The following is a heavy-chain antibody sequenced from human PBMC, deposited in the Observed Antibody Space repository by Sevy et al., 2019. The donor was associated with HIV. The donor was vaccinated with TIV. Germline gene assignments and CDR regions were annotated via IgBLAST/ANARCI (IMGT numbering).Heavy chain of an antibody. CDR1: GFTFSSYA. J-gene: IGHJ4*02. V-gene: IGHV3-23*01. CDR2: ISGSGGST. D-gene: IGHD3-10*01. CDR3: AKDPYYYGSGSPFDY. Sequence: GGSLRLSCAASGFTFSSYAMSWVRQAPGKGLEWVSSISGSGGSTYYADSVKGRFTISRDNSKNTLYLQMNSLRAEDTAVYYCAKDPYYYGSGSPFDYWGQRTLVTVSS.